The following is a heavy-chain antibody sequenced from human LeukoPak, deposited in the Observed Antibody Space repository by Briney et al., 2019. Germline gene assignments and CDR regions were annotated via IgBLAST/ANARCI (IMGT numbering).Heavy chain of an antibody. D-gene: IGHD6-19*01. CDR1: GFTFNSYG. Sequence: GGSLRLSCAASGFTFNSYGMHWVRQAPGKGLEWVAVIWYDGSNKYYADSVKGRFTISRDNSKNTLYLQMNSLRAEDTAVYYCARGSGWPYYYYGMDVWGQGTTVTVSS. CDR3: ARGSGWPYYYYGMDV. CDR2: IWYDGSNK. V-gene: IGHV3-33*01. J-gene: IGHJ6*02.